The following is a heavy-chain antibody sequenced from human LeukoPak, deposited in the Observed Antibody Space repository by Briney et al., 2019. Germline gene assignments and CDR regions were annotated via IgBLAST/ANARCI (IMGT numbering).Heavy chain of an antibody. J-gene: IGHJ4*02. D-gene: IGHD3-10*01. CDR1: GVTFGDYT. CDR2: ISWNSGGI. Sequence: PGGSLRLSCAVSGVTFGDYTMHWVRQAPGKGLEWVSGISWNSGGIGYADSVKGRFTISRDNAKNSLYLQMNSLRAEDTALYYCAKDLFTIVRGVLKSWGQGTLVTVSS. V-gene: IGHV3-9*01. CDR3: AKDLFTIVRGVLKS.